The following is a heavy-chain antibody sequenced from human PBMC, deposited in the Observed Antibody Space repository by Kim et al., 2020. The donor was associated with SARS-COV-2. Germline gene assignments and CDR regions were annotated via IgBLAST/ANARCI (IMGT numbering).Heavy chain of an antibody. D-gene: IGHD3-10*01. Sequence: YSQNFQGRVTITRDTSASTAYMELSSLKSEDTAVYYCAGDYSGPYYYGMDVWGQGTTVTVSS. J-gene: IGHJ6*02. CDR3: AGDYSGPYYYGMDV. V-gene: IGHV1-3*01.